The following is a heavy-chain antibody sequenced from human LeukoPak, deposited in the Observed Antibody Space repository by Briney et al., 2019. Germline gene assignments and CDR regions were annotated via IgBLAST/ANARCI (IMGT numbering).Heavy chain of an antibody. V-gene: IGHV3-7*04. CDR2: IKEDGSEK. Sequence: GGSPRLSCAASGFTFSAYWMTWVRQAPGKGLEWVASIKEDGSEKICVDSVKGRFTISRDNAKRSVYLQLNSLTPEDTAVYYCARGKSRQDYWGQGTLVTVSS. J-gene: IGHJ4*02. CDR3: ARGKSRQDY. CDR1: GFTFSAYW.